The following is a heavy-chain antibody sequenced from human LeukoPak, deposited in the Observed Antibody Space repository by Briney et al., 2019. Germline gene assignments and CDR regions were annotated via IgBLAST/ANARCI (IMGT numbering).Heavy chain of an antibody. D-gene: IGHD3-16*02. CDR1: GGSISRYY. CDR2: IYYSGST. V-gene: IGHV4-59*01. CDR3: ARGSMITFGGVIVPFDY. Sequence: KPSETLSLTCTVAGGSISRYYWSWIRLPPGKGLEWIGFIYYSGSTNYNPSLKSRVTMSVDTPKNQFSLKLSSVTAADTAVYYCARGSMITFGGVIVPFDYWGQGTLVTVSS. J-gene: IGHJ4*02.